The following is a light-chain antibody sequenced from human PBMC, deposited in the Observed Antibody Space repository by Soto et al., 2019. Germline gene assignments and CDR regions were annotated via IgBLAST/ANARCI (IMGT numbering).Light chain of an antibody. CDR3: QQRSNWPPGFT. Sequence: EVVLTQSPATLSLSPGERATLSCRASQSVSSYLAWYQQKLGQAPRLLIYDASNRATGIPARFSGSGSGTDFTLTISSLEPEDFAVYYCQQRSNWPPGFTLGPGTKVDIK. V-gene: IGKV3-11*01. CDR1: QSVSSY. J-gene: IGKJ3*01. CDR2: DAS.